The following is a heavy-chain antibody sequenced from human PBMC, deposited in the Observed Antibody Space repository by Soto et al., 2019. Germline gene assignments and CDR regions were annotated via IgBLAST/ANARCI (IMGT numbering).Heavy chain of an antibody. CDR1: GGSFSGYY. Sequence: SETLSLTCAVYGGSFSGYYWSWIRQPPGKGLEWIGEINHSGSTNYNPSLKSRVTISVDTSKNQFSLKLSSVTAADTAVYYCARGARRSGSYYKWGGALYNWFDPWGQGTLVTVSS. CDR2: INHSGST. J-gene: IGHJ5*02. CDR3: ARGARRSGSYYKWGGALYNWFDP. V-gene: IGHV4-34*01. D-gene: IGHD3-10*01.